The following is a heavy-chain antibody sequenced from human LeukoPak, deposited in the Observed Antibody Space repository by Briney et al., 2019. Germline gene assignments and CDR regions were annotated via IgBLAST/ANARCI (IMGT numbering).Heavy chain of an antibody. Sequence: HSGGSLRLSCAASGFTFSSYAMSWVRQAPGKGLEWVSSVSGSGGSTYYADSVKGRLTISRDNSKNTLYLQMNRLRADDTAVYYCARAGGGYSSGWGAFDIWGQGTMVTVS. CDR1: GFTFSSYA. J-gene: IGHJ3*02. D-gene: IGHD5-18*01. CDR3: ARAGGGYSSGWGAFDI. CDR2: VSGSGGST. V-gene: IGHV3-23*01.